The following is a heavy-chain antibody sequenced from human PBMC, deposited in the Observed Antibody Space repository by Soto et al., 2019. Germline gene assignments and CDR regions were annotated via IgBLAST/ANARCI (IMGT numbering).Heavy chain of an antibody. CDR3: ARGDDFDWLLSYFDY. J-gene: IGHJ4*02. V-gene: IGHV3-48*01. CDR1: GFTFSSYS. D-gene: IGHD3-9*01. CDR2: ISSSSSTI. Sequence: EVQLVESGGGLVQPGGSLRLSCAASGFTFSSYSMNWVRQAPGKGLEWVSYISSSSSTIYYADSVKGRFTISRDNAKNSLYLQMNSLRAEDTALYYCARGDDFDWLLSYFDYWGQGTLVTVSS.